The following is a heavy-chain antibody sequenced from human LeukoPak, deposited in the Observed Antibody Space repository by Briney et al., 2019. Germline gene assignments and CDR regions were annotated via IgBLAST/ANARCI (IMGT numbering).Heavy chain of an antibody. CDR1: GFTFSAYN. D-gene: IGHD6-19*01. Sequence: GGSLRLSCAASGFTFSAYNMNWVRRTPGKGLEWVSSITTSSSYMFYADSVRGRFTISRDNAENSLYLQMNSLRDEDTAVYYCARGLPPAVADPPLDYWGQGTLVTVSS. CDR3: ARGLPPAVADPPLDY. V-gene: IGHV3-21*01. CDR2: ITTSSSYM. J-gene: IGHJ4*02.